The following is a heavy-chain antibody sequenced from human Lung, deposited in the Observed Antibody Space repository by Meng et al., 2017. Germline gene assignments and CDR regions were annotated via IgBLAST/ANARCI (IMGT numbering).Heavy chain of an antibody. D-gene: IGHD5/OR15-5a*01. CDR2: CYSSGSA. CDR1: GGSIIGYF. Sequence: QECGPGLVQHSQTRSLTCDVFGGSIIGYFWTWIRQPAGKGLDWIGRCYSSGSANYNPSLRSRVTMSVDRSKNQFSLQLTSVTAADTAVYYCARGVGSLDFWGQGALVTVSS. J-gene: IGHJ4*02. CDR3: ARGVGSLDF. V-gene: IGHV4-4*07.